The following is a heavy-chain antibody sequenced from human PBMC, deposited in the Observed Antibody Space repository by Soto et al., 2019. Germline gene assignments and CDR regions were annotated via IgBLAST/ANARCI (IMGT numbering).Heavy chain of an antibody. J-gene: IGHJ5*02. CDR3: ARGGRDAYDWFDP. D-gene: IGHD3-16*01. CDR1: GFTFSDYW. Sequence: EAQLGGAGGGLVQPGGALRVSCAVSGFTFSDYWMSWVRQAPGKGLEWVAKIKQDGSEKDYVDSVKGRFTISRDNANNSLYLHMYSLRVEDTAIYYCARGGRDAYDWFDPWGQGTLVTVSS. CDR2: IKQDGSEK. V-gene: IGHV3-7*01.